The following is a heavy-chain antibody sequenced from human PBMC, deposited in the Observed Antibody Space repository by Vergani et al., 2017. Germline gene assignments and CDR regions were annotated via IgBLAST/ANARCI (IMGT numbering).Heavy chain of an antibody. V-gene: IGHV1-69*06. CDR3: ARGGRIQLWSAIDY. D-gene: IGHD5-18*01. Sequence: QVQLVQSGAEVKKPGSSVKVSCKASGGTFSSYAISWVRQAPGQGLEWMGGIIPIFGTANYAKKFQGRVTITANKSTSTAYMELSSLRAEDTAVYYCARGGRIQLWSAIDYWGQGTLVTVSS. J-gene: IGHJ4*02. CDR2: IIPIFGTA. CDR1: GGTFSSYA.